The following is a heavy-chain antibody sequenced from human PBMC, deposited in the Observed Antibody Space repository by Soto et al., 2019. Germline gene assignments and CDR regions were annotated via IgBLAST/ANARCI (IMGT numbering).Heavy chain of an antibody. CDR2: IIPIFGTA. CDR3: ARDAGGVVGANDFDY. Sequence: ASVKVSCKASGGTFSSYAISWVRQAPGQGLEWMGGIIPIFGTANYAQKFQGRVTITADKSTSTAYMELSSLRSEDTAVYYCARDAGGVVGANDFDYWGQGTLVTVSS. D-gene: IGHD1-26*01. J-gene: IGHJ4*02. CDR1: GGTFSSYA. V-gene: IGHV1-69*06.